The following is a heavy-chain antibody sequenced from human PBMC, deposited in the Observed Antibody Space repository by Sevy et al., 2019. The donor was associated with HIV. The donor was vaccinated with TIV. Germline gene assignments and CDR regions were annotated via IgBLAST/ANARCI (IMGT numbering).Heavy chain of an antibody. CDR2: ISRSGKII. J-gene: IGHJ4*02. CDR1: GFSFSNYE. CDR3: AREGSFGSGTQGLDF. V-gene: IGHV3-48*03. Sequence: GGSLRLSCAASGFSFSNYEMNWVRQAPGKGLEWVSYISRSGKIIYYADSVKGRFTISRDNSKNSLFLQMNNLRAEDTALYYCAREGSFGSGTQGLDFWGQGTLVTVSS. D-gene: IGHD3-10*01.